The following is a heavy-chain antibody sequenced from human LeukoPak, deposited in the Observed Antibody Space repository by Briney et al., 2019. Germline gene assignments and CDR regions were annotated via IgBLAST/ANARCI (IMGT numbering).Heavy chain of an antibody. CDR2: SHNSGST. V-gene: IGHV4-4*07. CDR3: ARQTFGVLYFDS. D-gene: IGHD3-10*01. J-gene: IGHJ4*02. CDR1: GGSISSYY. Sequence: SETLSLTCTVSGGSISSYYWSWIRQPAGKGLEWMGRSHNSGSTNYNPSLKSRVTISVDTSKNQFSLNLSSVTAADTAVYYCARQTFGVLYFDSWGPGTLVIVSS.